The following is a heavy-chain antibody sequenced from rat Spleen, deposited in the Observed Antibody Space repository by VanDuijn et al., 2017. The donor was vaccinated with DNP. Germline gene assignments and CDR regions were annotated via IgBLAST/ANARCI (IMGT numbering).Heavy chain of an antibody. CDR3: TKAGGYSPWYFDY. CDR1: GFTFSNYY. J-gene: IGHJ2*01. Sequence: EVQLVESGGGLVQPGRSLKLSCAASGFTFSNYYMAWVRQAPKKGLEWVAAITPSGGTTYYRDSVKGRFTVSRDDTTSTLYLQMDSLRSEGTATYYCTKAGGYSPWYFDYWGQGVMVTVSS. D-gene: IGHD1-11*01. CDR2: ITPSGGTT. V-gene: IGHV5S11*01.